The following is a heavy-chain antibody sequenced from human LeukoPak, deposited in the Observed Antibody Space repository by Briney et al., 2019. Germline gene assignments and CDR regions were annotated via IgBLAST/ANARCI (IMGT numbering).Heavy chain of an antibody. V-gene: IGHV3-33*01. CDR3: AREQYGSDDALDI. J-gene: IGHJ3*02. D-gene: IGHD4-17*01. CDR1: GFTFSYYG. CDR2: IWFDGSNK. Sequence: GGPLRLSCAASGFTFSYYGMHWVRQAPGKGLEWVAVIWFDGSNKYYADSVKGRFTVSRDNSKNTMDLQMNSLRAEDTAVYYCAREQYGSDDALDIWGQGTMVTVSS.